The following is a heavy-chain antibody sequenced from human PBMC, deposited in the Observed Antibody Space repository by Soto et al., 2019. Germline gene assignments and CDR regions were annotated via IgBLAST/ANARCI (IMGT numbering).Heavy chain of an antibody. J-gene: IGHJ2*01. CDR3: ASLPSSGWYWYFDL. V-gene: IGHV4-39*01. Sequence: QLQLQESGPGLVKPSETLSLTCTVSGGSISSSSYYWGWIRQPPGKGLEWIGSIYYSGITYYNPSLKSRVTRFVDTSKNQFSLKLSSVTAADTAVYYCASLPSSGWYWYFDLWGRGTLVTVSS. CDR2: IYYSGIT. CDR1: GGSISSSSYY. D-gene: IGHD6-19*01.